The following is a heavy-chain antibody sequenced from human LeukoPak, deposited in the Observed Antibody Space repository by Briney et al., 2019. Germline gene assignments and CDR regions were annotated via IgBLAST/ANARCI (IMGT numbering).Heavy chain of an antibody. Sequence: GGSLRLSCAASGFTFSSYAMHWVRQAPGKGLEYVSAISSNGGSTYYANSVKGRFTISRDNSKNTLYLQMNSLRAEDTAVYYCARDVSGGYDSSGFDIWGQGTMVTVSS. J-gene: IGHJ3*02. CDR1: GFTFSSYA. V-gene: IGHV3-64*01. CDR2: ISSNGGST. CDR3: ARDVSGGYDSSGFDI. D-gene: IGHD3-22*01.